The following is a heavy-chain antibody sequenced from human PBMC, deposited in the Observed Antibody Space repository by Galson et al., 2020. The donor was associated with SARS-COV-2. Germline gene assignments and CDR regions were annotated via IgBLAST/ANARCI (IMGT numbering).Heavy chain of an antibody. D-gene: IGHD1-26*01. CDR2: IWYDGSNK. CDR3: ARDEGVGDMGEPFDY. CDR1: GFTFSSYG. V-gene: IGHV3-33*01. J-gene: IGHJ4*02. Sequence: TGGSLRLSCSASGFTFSSYGMHWVRQAPGKGLEWVAVIWYDGSNKYYADSVKGRFTISRDNSKNTLYLQMNSLRAEDTAVYYCARDEGVGDMGEPFDYWGQGTLVTVSS.